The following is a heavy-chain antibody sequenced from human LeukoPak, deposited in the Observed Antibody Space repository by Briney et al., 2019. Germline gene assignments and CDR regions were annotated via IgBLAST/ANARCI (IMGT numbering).Heavy chain of an antibody. D-gene: IGHD5-18*01. J-gene: IGHJ6*03. CDR2: INPNSGGT. CDR3: ARDGTTMGYYYYMDV. CDR1: GYTFTGYY. Sequence: ASVKVSCKASGYTFTGYYMHWVRQAPGQGLEWMGWINPNSGGTNYAQKFQGRVTMTRDTSISTAYMELSRLRSDDTAVYYCARDGTTMGYYYYMDVWGKGTTVTVSS. V-gene: IGHV1-2*02.